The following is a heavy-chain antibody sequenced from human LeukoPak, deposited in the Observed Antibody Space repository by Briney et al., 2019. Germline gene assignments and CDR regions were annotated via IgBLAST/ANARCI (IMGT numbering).Heavy chain of an antibody. CDR1: GFTLSSSW. J-gene: IGHJ4*02. CDR2: INSDGSST. D-gene: IGHD6-6*01. CDR3: ARDQVSSSSTIAY. Sequence: PGGSLRLSCAASGFTLSSSWMHWVRQAPGKGLVWVSRINSDGSSTSYADSVKGRFTISRDNAKNTLYLQMNSLRAEDTAVYYCARDQVSSSSTIAYWGQGTLVTVSS. V-gene: IGHV3-74*01.